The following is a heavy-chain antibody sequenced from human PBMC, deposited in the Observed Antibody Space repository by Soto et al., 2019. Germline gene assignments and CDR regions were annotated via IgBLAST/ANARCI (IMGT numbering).Heavy chain of an antibody. Sequence: KSSETLSLTFAAYGGSFSGYSWTWIRQPPGTGLEWIGEINHSGSTNYNPSLKSRVTISVDTSKNQFSLKLTSVTAADTAVYYCARDKITGLFDYWGQGALVT. J-gene: IGHJ4*02. D-gene: IGHD2-8*02. CDR2: INHSGST. CDR3: ARDKITGLFDY. V-gene: IGHV4-34*01. CDR1: GGSFSGYS.